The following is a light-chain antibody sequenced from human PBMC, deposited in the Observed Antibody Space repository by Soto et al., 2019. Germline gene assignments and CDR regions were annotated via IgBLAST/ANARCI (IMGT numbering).Light chain of an antibody. Sequence: QSVLTQPPSASGSPGQSVTISCTGTSSDVGGYNYVSWYRQYPGKAPKLIIYEVTKRPSGVPDRYSGSKSGNTASLTVSGLQAEDEADYYCTSYAGSNNFVVFGGGTKVTVL. CDR2: EVT. J-gene: IGLJ2*01. CDR1: SSDVGGYNY. V-gene: IGLV2-8*01. CDR3: TSYAGSNNFVV.